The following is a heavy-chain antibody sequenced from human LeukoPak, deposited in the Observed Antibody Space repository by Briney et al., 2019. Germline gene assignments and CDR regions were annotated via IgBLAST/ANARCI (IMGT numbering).Heavy chain of an antibody. D-gene: IGHD5/OR15-5a*01. CDR1: GGSISSFY. J-gene: IGHJ3*02. CDR2: ISYSETT. Sequence: SGSLSLTCTVSGGSISSFYWSWIRQPPGKGLEYIGYISYSETTSYNPSLKSRVTISVDTSKNQFSLKLTSVTAADTAVYYCARDKGLPQAFDIWGQGTMVTV. CDR3: ARDKGLPQAFDI. V-gene: IGHV4-59*01.